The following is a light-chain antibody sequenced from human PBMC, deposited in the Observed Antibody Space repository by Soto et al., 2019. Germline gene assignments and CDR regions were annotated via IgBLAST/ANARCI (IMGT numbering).Light chain of an antibody. CDR2: DVS. Sequence: QSVLTQPPSVSRSPGQSVAISCPGTGSDVGTYNPFSWYQQPPGTAPKLMIYDVSDRPSGVPDRFSGSKSGNTASLTISGLQAEDEADYYCSSYTSSSTYVFGTGTRSPS. CDR1: GSDVGTYNP. CDR3: SSYTSSSTYV. V-gene: IGLV2-18*02. J-gene: IGLJ1*01.